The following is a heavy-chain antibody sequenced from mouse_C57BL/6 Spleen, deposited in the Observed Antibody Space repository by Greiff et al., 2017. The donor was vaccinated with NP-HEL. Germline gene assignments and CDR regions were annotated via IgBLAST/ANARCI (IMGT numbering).Heavy chain of an antibody. J-gene: IGHJ4*01. CDR1: GYTFTDYE. V-gene: IGHV1-15*01. Sequence: QVQLQQSGAELVRPGASVTLSCKASGYTFTDYEMHWVKQTPVHGLEWIGAVDPETGGTAYNQKFKGKAILTADKSSSTAYMELRSLTSEDSAVYYCTRVATTLMDYWGQGTSVTVSA. CDR3: TRVATTLMDY. CDR2: VDPETGGT. D-gene: IGHD1-1*01.